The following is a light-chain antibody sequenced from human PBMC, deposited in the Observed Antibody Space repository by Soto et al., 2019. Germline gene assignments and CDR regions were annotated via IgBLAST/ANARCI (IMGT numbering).Light chain of an antibody. CDR1: QSVSNNY. J-gene: IGKJ1*01. V-gene: IGKV3-20*01. CDR2: GAS. CDR3: QQYGSSGT. Sequence: VLKQSPGTVSLSKGERATLSCRASQSVSNNYLAWYQQKPGQAPRLLIYGASNRATGIPDRFSGSGSGTDFTLTISRLEPEDFAVYYCQQYGSSGTFGQGTKVDI.